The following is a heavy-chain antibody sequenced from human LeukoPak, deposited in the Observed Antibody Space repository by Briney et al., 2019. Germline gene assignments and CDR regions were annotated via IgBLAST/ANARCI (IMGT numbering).Heavy chain of an antibody. CDR1: GGSISSYY. CDR3: AREGYPGWFDP. J-gene: IGHJ5*02. D-gene: IGHD1-1*01. Sequence: SETLSLTCTVSGGSISSYYWSWIRQPPGKGLEWIEYIYYSGSTNYNPSLKSRVTISVDTSKNQFSLKLSSVTAADTAVYYCAREGYPGWFDPWGQGTLVTVSS. V-gene: IGHV4-59*01. CDR2: IYYSGST.